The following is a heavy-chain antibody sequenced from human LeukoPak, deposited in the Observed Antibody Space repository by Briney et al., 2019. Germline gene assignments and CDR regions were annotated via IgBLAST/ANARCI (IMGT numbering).Heavy chain of an antibody. V-gene: IGHV1-18*01. CDR2: ISAYNGNT. CDR3: ARRRSLFGSSGYYNPLIDY. CDR1: GYTFTSYG. J-gene: IGHJ4*02. Sequence: ASVKVSCKASGYTFTSYGISWVRQAPGQGLEWMGWISAYNGNTNYAQKLQGRVTMTTDTSTSTAYMELRSLRSDDTAVYYCARRRSLFGSSGYYNPLIDYWGQGTLVTVSS. D-gene: IGHD3-22*01.